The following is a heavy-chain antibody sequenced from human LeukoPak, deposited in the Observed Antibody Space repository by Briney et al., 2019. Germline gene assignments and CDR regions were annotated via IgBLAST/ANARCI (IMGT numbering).Heavy chain of an antibody. D-gene: IGHD2-21*02. J-gene: IGHJ3*02. CDR1: KFTFNNYA. CDR3: ALLLAYCGGDCSRALAFDI. CDR2: ISGSGDNI. Sequence: GGSLRLSCLASKFTFNNYAMTWVRQAPGKGLEWVSSISGSGDNIDYADSVKGRFTISRDNSKNTLYLQMNSLRAEDTAVYYCALLLAYCGGDCSRALAFDIWGQGTMVTVSS. V-gene: IGHV3-23*01.